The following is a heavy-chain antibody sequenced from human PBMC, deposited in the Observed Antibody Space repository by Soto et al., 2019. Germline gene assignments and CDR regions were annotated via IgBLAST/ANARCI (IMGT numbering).Heavy chain of an antibody. CDR1: GYTFTSYY. D-gene: IGHD5-12*01. CDR2: INPSGGST. Sequence: QVQLVQSGAEVKKPGASVKVSCKASGYTFTSYYMHWVRQAPGQGLEWMGIINPSGGSTSYAQKFQGRVTMTRDTSTSTGYMELSSLRSEDTAVYYCARESVDIVATTRVSGGMDVCGQGTTVTVSS. V-gene: IGHV1-46*01. CDR3: ARESVDIVATTRVSGGMDV. J-gene: IGHJ6*02.